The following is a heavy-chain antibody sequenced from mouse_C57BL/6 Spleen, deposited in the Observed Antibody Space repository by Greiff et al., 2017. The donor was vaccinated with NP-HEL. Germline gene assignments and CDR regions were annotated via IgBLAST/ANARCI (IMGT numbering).Heavy chain of an antibody. CDR1: GFTFSSYG. V-gene: IGHV5-6*01. CDR3: ARHRDYYDYDAFAY. D-gene: IGHD2-4*01. Sequence: EVKLMESGGDLVKPGGSLKLSCAASGFTFSSYGMSWVRQTPDKRLEWVATISSGGSYTYYPDSVKGRFTISRDNAKNTLYLQMSSLKSEDTDMYYCARHRDYYDYDAFAYWGQGTLVTVSA. CDR2: ISSGGSYT. J-gene: IGHJ3*01.